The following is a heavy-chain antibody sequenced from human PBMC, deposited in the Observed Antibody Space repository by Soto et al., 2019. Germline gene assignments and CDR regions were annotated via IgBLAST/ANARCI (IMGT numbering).Heavy chain of an antibody. CDR2: ISWNSGSI. D-gene: IGHD7-27*01. V-gene: IGHV3-9*01. CDR1: GFTFDDYA. CDR3: AKVWGY. Sequence: SLRLSCAASGFTFDDYAMHWVRQAPGKGLEWVSGISWNSGSIGYADSVKGRFTISRDNAKNSLYLQMNSLRAEDTALYYCAKVWGYWGQGTLVTVSS. J-gene: IGHJ4*02.